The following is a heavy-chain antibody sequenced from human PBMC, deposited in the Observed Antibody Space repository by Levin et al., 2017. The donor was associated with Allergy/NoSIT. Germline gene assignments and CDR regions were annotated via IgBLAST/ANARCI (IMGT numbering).Heavy chain of an antibody. CDR3: AKYGRINGRDTGAFEV. V-gene: IGHV4-59*01. J-gene: IGHJ3*01. CDR1: GGSISGYY. D-gene: IGHD2-8*02. Sequence: PSETLSLTCTVSGGSISGYYWSWIRQPPGKGLEWIGFIFYTGSTSYNASLKSRVTISVETSKNQFSLKLTSVTTADSAVYYCAKYGRINGRDTGAFEVWGQGTLVTVSS. CDR2: IFYTGST.